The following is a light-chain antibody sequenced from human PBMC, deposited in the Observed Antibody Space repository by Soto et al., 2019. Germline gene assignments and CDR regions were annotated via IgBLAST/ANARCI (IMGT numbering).Light chain of an antibody. J-gene: IGKJ3*01. Sequence: EVVLTQSPATLSLPPGEGATLSCRASQSVRGNSLAWYQQKPGQAPRLLIYSVSSRATGIPDRFSGSGSGTDFTRTISRLEPEEFAVYYCQQYCALPETFGPGITVDIK. CDR3: QQYCALPET. CDR1: QSVRGNS. CDR2: SVS. V-gene: IGKV3-20*01.